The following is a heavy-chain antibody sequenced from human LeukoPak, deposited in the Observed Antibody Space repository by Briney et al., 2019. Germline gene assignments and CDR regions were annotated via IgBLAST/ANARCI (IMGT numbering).Heavy chain of an antibody. V-gene: IGHV3-7*04. D-gene: IGHD3-10*01. CDR2: IKQDGSEK. CDR1: GFTFSSYW. CDR3: ARGGFDGPDAFDI. Sequence: GGSLRLSCAASGFTFSSYWMSWVRQAPGKGLEWVANIKQDGSEKYYVDSVKGRFTISRDNAKNSLYLQMNSLRAEDTAVYYCARGGFDGPDAFDIWGQGTMVTVSS. J-gene: IGHJ3*02.